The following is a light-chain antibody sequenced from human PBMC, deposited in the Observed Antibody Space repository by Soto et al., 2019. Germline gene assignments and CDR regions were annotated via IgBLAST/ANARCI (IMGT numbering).Light chain of an antibody. CDR2: DVS. CDR3: SSYTSNGNDV. J-gene: IGLJ1*01. Sequence: QSALTQPASVSGSPGQSITISCTGTSSDFGGYNSVSWYQQHPGKAPNVMICDVSHRPSGVSNRFSCSKSGNTASLTISVLQAEDEADYYCSSYTSNGNDVFGTATKLTVL. V-gene: IGLV2-14*01. CDR1: SSDFGGYNS.